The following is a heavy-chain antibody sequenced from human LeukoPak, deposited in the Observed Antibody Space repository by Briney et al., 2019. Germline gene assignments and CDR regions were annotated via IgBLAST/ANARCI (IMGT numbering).Heavy chain of an antibody. Sequence: GGSLRLSCAASGFTFISYAMSWVRQAPGKGLEWVSGISNSGGRTYYADSVKGRFTISRDNSKNTLYLQLNSLRAEDTAVYFCAKDGWYCGGGSCYPGYFDYWGQGTLVTVSS. V-gene: IGHV3-23*01. CDR2: ISNSGGRT. CDR3: AKDGWYCGGGSCYPGYFDY. D-gene: IGHD2-15*01. CDR1: GFTFISYA. J-gene: IGHJ4*02.